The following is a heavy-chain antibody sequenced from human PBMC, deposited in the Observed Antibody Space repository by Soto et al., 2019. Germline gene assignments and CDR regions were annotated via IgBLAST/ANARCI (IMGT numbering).Heavy chain of an antibody. J-gene: IGHJ4*02. D-gene: IGHD1-26*01. V-gene: IGHV4-59*01. CDR1: GGSISSYY. Sequence: SETLSLTCTVSGGSISSYYWSWIRQPPGKGLEWIGYIYYSGSTNYNPSLKSRVTISVDTSKNQFSLKLSSVTAADTAVYYCARGLGGSYVDYWGQGTLVTVSS. CDR2: IYYSGST. CDR3: ARGLGGSYVDY.